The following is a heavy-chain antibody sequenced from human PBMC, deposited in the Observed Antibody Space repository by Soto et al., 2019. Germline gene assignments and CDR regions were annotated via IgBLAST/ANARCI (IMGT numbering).Heavy chain of an antibody. CDR3: ARRVSDYWFDP. J-gene: IGHJ5*02. V-gene: IGHV4-34*01. CDR1: GGSFRCYY. D-gene: IGHD3-3*01. CDR2: INHSGST. Sequence: SETLSLTCAFYGGSFRCYYWSLIRQPPGKGLEWIGEINHSGSTNYNPSLKSRATISVDTSKNQFSLKLSSVTAADTAVYYCARRVSDYWFDPWGQGTLVTVSS.